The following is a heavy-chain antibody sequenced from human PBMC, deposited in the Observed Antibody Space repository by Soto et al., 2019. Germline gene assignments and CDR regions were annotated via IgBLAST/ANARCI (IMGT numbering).Heavy chain of an antibody. J-gene: IGHJ4*02. V-gene: IGHV5-10-1*01. CDR2: IDPSDSYT. CDR3: ATAPAQDSSGCWADY. CDR1: GYSFTSYW. Sequence: PGESLKISCKGSGYSFTSYWISWVRQMPGKGLEWMGRIDPSDSYTNYSPSFQGHVTISADKSISTAYLQWSSLKASDTAMYYCATAPAQDSSGCWADYWGQGTLVTVSS. D-gene: IGHD3-22*01.